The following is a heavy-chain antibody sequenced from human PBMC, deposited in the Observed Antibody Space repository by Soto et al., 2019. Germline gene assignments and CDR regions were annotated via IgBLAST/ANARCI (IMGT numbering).Heavy chain of an antibody. J-gene: IGHJ4*02. CDR3: ARDFAYFDS. CDR1: GGSFKSGSYS. D-gene: IGHD3-3*01. CDR2: VFHTGRT. Sequence: QVQLQESGPGLVKPSETLSLTCTVTGGSFKSGSYSWSWIRQPPGKGLEWIGYVFHTGRTSYNPSLKSRVSISMDTSKNQFSLNLDSVTAADPAVYFCARDFAYFDSWGQGTLVTVS. V-gene: IGHV4-61*01.